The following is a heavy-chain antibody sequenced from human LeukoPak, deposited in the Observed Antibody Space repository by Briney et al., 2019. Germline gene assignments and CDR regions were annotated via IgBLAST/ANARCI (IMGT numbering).Heavy chain of an antibody. CDR1: GGSISSGGYY. Sequence: PSETLSLTCTVSGGSISSGGYYWSWLRQHPGKGLEWIGYIYYSGSTYYNPSLKSRVTISVDTSKNQFSLKLSSVTAADTAVYYCARGSIVGATTPWGQGTLVTVSS. CDR2: IYYSGST. CDR3: ARGSIVGATTP. D-gene: IGHD1-26*01. J-gene: IGHJ5*02. V-gene: IGHV4-31*03.